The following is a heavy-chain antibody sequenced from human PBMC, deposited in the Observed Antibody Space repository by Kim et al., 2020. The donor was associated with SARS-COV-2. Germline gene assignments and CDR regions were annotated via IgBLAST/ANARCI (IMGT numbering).Heavy chain of an antibody. D-gene: IGHD6-19*01. V-gene: IGHV4-39*01. CDR1: GGSISSSSYY. CDR3: ASLRRGAVAGIIGTSNNWFDP. Sequence: SETLSLTCTVSGGSISSSSYYWGWIRQPPGKGLEWIGSIYYSGSTYYNPSLKSRVTISVDTSKNQFSLKLSSVTAAGTAVYYCASLRRGAVAGIIGTSNNWFDPWGQGTLVTVSS. J-gene: IGHJ5*02. CDR2: IYYSGST.